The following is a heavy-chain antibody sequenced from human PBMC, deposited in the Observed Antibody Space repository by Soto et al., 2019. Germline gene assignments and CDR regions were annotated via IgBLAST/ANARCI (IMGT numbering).Heavy chain of an antibody. CDR3: ARGASRGSYYDFWRGPLYEGY. CDR2: ISYDGSNK. CDR1: GFTFSSYA. J-gene: IGHJ4*02. V-gene: IGHV3-30-3*01. D-gene: IGHD3-3*01. Sequence: QVQLVESGGGVVQPGRSLRLSCAASGFTFSSYAMHWVRQAPGKGLEWVAVISYDGSNKYYADSVKGRFTISRDNSENTLYLQMNSQKAEDTAVYYCARGASRGSYYDFWRGPLYEGYWGQGTLVTVSS.